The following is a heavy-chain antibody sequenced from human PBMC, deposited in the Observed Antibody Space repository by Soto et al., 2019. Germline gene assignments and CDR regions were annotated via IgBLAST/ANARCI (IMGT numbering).Heavy chain of an antibody. CDR2: ISAYNGNT. D-gene: IGHD3-10*01. J-gene: IGHJ5*02. Sequence: QVQLVQSGAEVKKPGASVKVSCKASGYTFTSYGISWVRQAPGQGLEWMGWISAYNGNTNYAQKLQGRVTMTTDTATSTAYMELRSLRSDDTAVYYCARVYRNYYYGSGTQSGFDPWGQGTLVTVSS. V-gene: IGHV1-18*01. CDR1: GYTFTSYG. CDR3: ARVYRNYYYGSGTQSGFDP.